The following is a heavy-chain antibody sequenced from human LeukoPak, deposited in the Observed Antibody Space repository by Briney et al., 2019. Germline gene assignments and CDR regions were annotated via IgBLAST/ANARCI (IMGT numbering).Heavy chain of an antibody. D-gene: IGHD5-18*01. CDR2: INPNSGGT. V-gene: IGHV1-2*06. CDR1: GYTFTGYY. J-gene: IGHJ6*02. Sequence: GASVKVSCKASGYTFTGYYMHWVRQAPGQGLEWMGRINPNSGGTNYGQKFQGRVTMTRDTSISTAYMELSRLRSDDTAVYYCARDRGGYSYGALNYYYYGMDVWGQGTTVTVSS. CDR3: ARDRGGYSYGALNYYYYGMDV.